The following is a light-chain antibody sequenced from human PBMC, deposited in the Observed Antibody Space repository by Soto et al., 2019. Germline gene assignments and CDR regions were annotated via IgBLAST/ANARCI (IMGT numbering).Light chain of an antibody. J-gene: IGKJ2*01. CDR2: GAS. CDR3: QQYGGSPYT. Sequence: EIVLTQSPGTQSLSPGERATLSCRASQSVSSSYLAWYQQKPGQAPRLLIYGASSRATGIPDRFSGSGSGTDFTLAISRLEPEDFVVYYCQQYGGSPYTFGQGTKLEIK. CDR1: QSVSSSY. V-gene: IGKV3-20*01.